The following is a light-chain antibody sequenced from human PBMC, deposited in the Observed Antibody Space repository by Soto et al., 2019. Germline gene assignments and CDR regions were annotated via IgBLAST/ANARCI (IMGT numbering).Light chain of an antibody. CDR2: DVS. Sequence: QSALTQPASVSGSPGQSITISCTGTNSDVGAYNYVSWYQQHPGKAPKLMIYDVSNRPSGVSNRFSGSKSGNTASLTISGLQADDEADYYCSSYTSSRTPVFGGGTKLTVL. J-gene: IGLJ3*02. CDR1: NSDVGAYNY. CDR3: SSYTSSRTPV. V-gene: IGLV2-14*01.